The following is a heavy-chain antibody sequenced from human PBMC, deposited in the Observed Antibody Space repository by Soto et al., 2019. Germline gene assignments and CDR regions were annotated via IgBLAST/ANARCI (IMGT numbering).Heavy chain of an antibody. CDR1: GYTFTSYA. CDR3: ARDRGRPDLRDTHYYDSSDLDYGMDV. D-gene: IGHD3-22*01. CDR2: INAGNGNT. V-gene: IGHV1-3*01. J-gene: IGHJ6*02. Sequence: ASVKVSCKASGYTFTSYAMHWVRQAPGQRLEWMGWINAGNGNTKYSQKFQGRVTITRDTSASTVYMELSSLRSEDTAVYYCARDRGRPDLRDTHYYDSSDLDYGMDVWGQGTKVTVSS.